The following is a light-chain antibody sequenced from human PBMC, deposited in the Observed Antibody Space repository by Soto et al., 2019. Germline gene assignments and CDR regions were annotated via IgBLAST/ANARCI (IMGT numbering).Light chain of an antibody. V-gene: IGLV1-40*01. CDR3: QSYDRSLSGSV. Sequence: QSVLTQPPSVSGAPGQRVTISCTGSNSNIGTGYGAGYDVHWYQQLPGTAPKLLIYGNSNRPSGVPDRFSGSKSGTSASLAITGLQAEDEADYYCQSYDRSLSGSVFGGGTKVTVL. CDR1: NSNIGTGYGAGYD. CDR2: GNS. J-gene: IGLJ3*02.